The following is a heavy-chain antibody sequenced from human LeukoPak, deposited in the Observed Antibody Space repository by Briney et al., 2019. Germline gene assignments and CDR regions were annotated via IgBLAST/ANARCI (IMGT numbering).Heavy chain of an antibody. CDR3: ATRPPEATIRLPFDY. V-gene: IGHV3-23*01. Sequence: GGSPRLSCAASGFTFSSYAMSWVRQAPGKGLEWVSAISGSGGSTYYADSVKGRFTISRDNSKNTLYLQMNSLRAEGTAVYYCATRPPEATIRLPFDYWGQGTLVTVSS. D-gene: IGHD5-12*01. J-gene: IGHJ4*02. CDR2: ISGSGGST. CDR1: GFTFSSYA.